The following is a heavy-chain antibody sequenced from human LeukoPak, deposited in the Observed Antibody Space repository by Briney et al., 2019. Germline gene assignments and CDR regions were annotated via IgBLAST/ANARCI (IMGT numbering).Heavy chain of an antibody. CDR3: AKDPFSLIVVVVAATWEEAFGI. Sequence: GGSLRLSCAASGFTFSSYSMNWVRQAPGKGLEWVSAISGSGGSTYYADSVKGRFTISRDNSKNTLYLQMNSLRAEDTAVYYCAKDPFSLIVVVVAATWEEAFGIWGQGTMVTVSS. V-gene: IGHV3-23*01. D-gene: IGHD2-15*01. J-gene: IGHJ3*02. CDR2: ISGSGGST. CDR1: GFTFSSYS.